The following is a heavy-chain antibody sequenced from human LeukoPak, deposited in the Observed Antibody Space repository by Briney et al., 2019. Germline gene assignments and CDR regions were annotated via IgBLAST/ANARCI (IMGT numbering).Heavy chain of an antibody. CDR2: INVEGNYI. CDR1: GFIVTTYW. J-gene: IGHJ4*02. Sequence: PGGSLRLSCAASGFIVTTYWMRWVRQTPGKGLVRVARINVEGNYIDYAESVKGRFTISRDSAKNTLFLQMNSLRAEDTAVYSCARDLTGPYDHWGQGTLVTVSS. V-gene: IGHV3-74*01. D-gene: IGHD3-22*01. CDR3: ARDLTGPYDH.